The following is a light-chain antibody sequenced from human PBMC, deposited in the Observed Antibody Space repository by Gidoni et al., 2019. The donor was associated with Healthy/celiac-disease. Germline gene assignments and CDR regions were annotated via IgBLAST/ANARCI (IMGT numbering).Light chain of an antibody. CDR1: QSVSSN. CDR3: QQYNNWPPIT. V-gene: IGKV3-15*01. CDR2: GAS. J-gene: IGKJ5*01. Sequence: EIVMTQSPATLSVSPGERATLSCRASQSVSSNLAWYQQKPGQAPRLLIYGASTRATGIPARFSCSGSGTEFTLTISSLHSEDFAVFYCQQYNNWPPITFGQGTRLEIK.